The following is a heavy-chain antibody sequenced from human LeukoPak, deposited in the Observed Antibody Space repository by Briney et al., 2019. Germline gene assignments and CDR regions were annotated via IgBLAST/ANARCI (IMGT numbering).Heavy chain of an antibody. CDR2: ISGSGGST. D-gene: IGHD2-15*01. CDR1: GFTFSSYA. V-gene: IGHV3-23*01. J-gene: IGHJ3*02. CDR3: AKDGVSIVVVVAATDAFDI. Sequence: GGSLRLSCAASGFTFSSYAMSWVCQAPGEGLEWVSAISGSGGSTYYADSVKGRFTISRYSSKNTLYLQMNSLRAEDTAVYYCAKDGVSIVVVVAATDAFDIWGQGTMVTVSS.